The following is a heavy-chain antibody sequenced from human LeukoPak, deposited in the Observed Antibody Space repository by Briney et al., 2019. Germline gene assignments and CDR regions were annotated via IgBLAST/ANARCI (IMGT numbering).Heavy chain of an antibody. J-gene: IGHJ4*02. Sequence: SETLSLTCTVSGGSISSGSYYWSWIRQPAGKGLEWIGFIHYTGGTLYNPSLKSRVTLSVDVSKSQFSLSLTSATTADTAVYYCARTGSSGSFSDYWGQGTLVTVSS. CDR1: GGSISSGSYY. CDR3: ARTGSSGSFSDY. CDR2: IHYTGGT. D-gene: IGHD3-10*01. V-gene: IGHV4-61*10.